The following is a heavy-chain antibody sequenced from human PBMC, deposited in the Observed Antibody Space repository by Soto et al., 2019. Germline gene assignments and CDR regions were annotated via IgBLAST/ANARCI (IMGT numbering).Heavy chain of an antibody. J-gene: IGHJ4*02. CDR2: IYYSGST. CDR3: ARPLTIFGVVPL. D-gene: IGHD3-3*01. V-gene: IGHV4-39*01. Sequence: SETLSLTCTVSGGSISSSSYYWGWIRQPPGKGLEWIGSIYYSGSTYYNPSLKSRVTISVDTSKNQFSLKLSSVTAADTAVYYCARPLTIFGVVPLWGQGTLVTVSS. CDR1: GGSISSSSYY.